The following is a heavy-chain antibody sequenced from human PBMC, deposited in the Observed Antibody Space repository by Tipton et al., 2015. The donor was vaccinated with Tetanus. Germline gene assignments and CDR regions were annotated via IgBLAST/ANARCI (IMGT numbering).Heavy chain of an antibody. Sequence: QSGAEVKKPGASVKVSCKASGYTFTSYYMHWVRQAPGQGLEWMGIINPSGGSTSYAQKFQGRVTMTRDTSTSTVYMELSRLGSEDTAVYYCARVFIAVAGHNWFDPWGQGTLVTVSS. D-gene: IGHD6-19*01. CDR2: INPSGGST. J-gene: IGHJ5*02. CDR3: ARVFIAVAGHNWFDP. V-gene: IGHV1-46*01. CDR1: GYTFTSYY.